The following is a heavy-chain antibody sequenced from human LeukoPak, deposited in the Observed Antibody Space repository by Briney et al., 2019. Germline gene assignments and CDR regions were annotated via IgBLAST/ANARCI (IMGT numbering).Heavy chain of an antibody. J-gene: IGHJ4*02. CDR2: IKQDGSEK. D-gene: IGHD3-9*01. CDR1: GFTFSSYW. CDR3: ASHPYDILTGYYKYYFDY. V-gene: IGHV3-7*03. Sequence: VQPGGSLRLSCAASGFTFSSYWMSWVRQAPGKGMAWVANIKQDGSEKYYVDSVKGRFTISRDNAKNSLYLQMNSLRAEDTAVYYCASHPYDILTGYYKYYFDYWGQGTLVTVSS.